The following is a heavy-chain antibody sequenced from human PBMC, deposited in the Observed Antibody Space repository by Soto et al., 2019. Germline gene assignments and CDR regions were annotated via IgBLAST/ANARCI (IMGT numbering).Heavy chain of an antibody. V-gene: IGHV4-34*01. CDR1: GGSFSGYY. J-gene: IGHJ5*02. Sequence: QVQLQQWGAGLLKPSETLSLTCAVYGGSFSGYYWSWIRQPPGKGLEWIGEINHSGSTNYNPSLKSRDTISVDTSKNQFSLKLSSVTAADTAVYYCARGSSIAARRWFDPWGQGTLVTVSS. CDR2: INHSGST. CDR3: ARGSSIAARRWFDP. D-gene: IGHD6-6*01.